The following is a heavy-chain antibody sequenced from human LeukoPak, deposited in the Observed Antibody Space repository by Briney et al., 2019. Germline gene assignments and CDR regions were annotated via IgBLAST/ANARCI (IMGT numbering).Heavy chain of an antibody. Sequence: GGSLRLSCAASGFSFSDYYMSWIRQAPGKGLEWVSYISSSGDTMSYADSVKGRFTISRNNAKNSLYLQMSSLRAEDAAIYYCARVMGNYASDYWGQGALVTVSS. CDR1: GFSFSDYY. CDR3: ARVMGNYASDY. CDR2: ISSSGDTM. D-gene: IGHD1-7*01. J-gene: IGHJ4*02. V-gene: IGHV3-11*04.